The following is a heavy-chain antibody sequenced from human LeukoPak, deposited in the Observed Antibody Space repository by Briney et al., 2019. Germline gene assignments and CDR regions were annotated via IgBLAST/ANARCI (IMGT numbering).Heavy chain of an antibody. CDR1: GASVSNSH. CDR3: SEGYFEPFAH. CDR2: LSYTGKT. V-gene: IGHV4-59*02. Sequence: SETLSLTCAVSGASVSNSHWNWIRKFPGKGLEWIGCLSYTGKTDYNPSLSSRVTISLGTSNNQVSLKLKSVTAADTGVYYCSEGYFEPFAHWGPGTLVTVSS. J-gene: IGHJ4*02. D-gene: IGHD2/OR15-2a*01.